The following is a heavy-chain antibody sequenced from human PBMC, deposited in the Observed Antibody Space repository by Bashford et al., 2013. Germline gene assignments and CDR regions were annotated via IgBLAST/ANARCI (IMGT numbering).Heavy chain of an antibody. J-gene: IGHJ4*02. D-gene: IGHD4-23*01. CDR2: ISSSSSTI. Sequence: VRQAPGKGLEWVSYISSSSSTIYYADSVKGRFTISRDNAKNSLYLQMNSLRDEDTAVYYCARDKGYGGNYYFDYWGQGTLVTVSS. V-gene: IGHV3-48*02. CDR3: ARDKGYGGNYYFDY.